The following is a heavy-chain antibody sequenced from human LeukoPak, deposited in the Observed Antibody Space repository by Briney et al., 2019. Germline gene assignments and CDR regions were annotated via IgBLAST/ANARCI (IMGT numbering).Heavy chain of an antibody. V-gene: IGHV3-7*01. CDR1: GFTFSSYS. D-gene: IGHD3-22*01. Sequence: PGGSLRLSCAASGFTFSSYSMNWVRQAPGKGLEWVANIKQDGSEKYYVDSVKGRFTISRDNAKNSLYLQMNSLRAEDTAVYYCARDRVHRAGYYYDSSGYPDYWGQGTLVTVSS. CDR3: ARDRVHRAGYYYDSSGYPDY. CDR2: IKQDGSEK. J-gene: IGHJ4*02.